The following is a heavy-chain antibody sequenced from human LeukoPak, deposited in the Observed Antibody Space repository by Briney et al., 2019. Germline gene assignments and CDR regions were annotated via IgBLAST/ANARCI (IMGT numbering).Heavy chain of an antibody. Sequence: GGSLRLSCAASGFTFSSYGMHWVRQAPGKGLEWVAVISYDGSNKYYADSVKGRFTISRDNYKNTLYLQMNSLRAEDTAVYYCAKDPASIEGVLDYWGQGTLVTVSS. J-gene: IGHJ4*02. CDR1: GFTFSSYG. CDR2: ISYDGSNK. D-gene: IGHD4/OR15-4a*01. CDR3: AKDPASIEGVLDY. V-gene: IGHV3-30*18.